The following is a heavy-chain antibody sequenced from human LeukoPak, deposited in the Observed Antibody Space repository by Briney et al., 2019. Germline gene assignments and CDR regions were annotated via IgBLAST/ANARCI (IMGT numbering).Heavy chain of an antibody. J-gene: IGHJ5*02. V-gene: IGHV3-53*01. Sequence: GGSLRLSCAASGFTVSNNYMSWVRRAAGKGLEWVALIYSGGSAYYADSVKGRFTISRDNSKNTLHLQMNSLRAEDTAVYYCVRNSGELGAWGQGTLVTVSS. D-gene: IGHD2-21*01. CDR1: GFTVSNNY. CDR2: IYSGGSA. CDR3: VRNSGELGA.